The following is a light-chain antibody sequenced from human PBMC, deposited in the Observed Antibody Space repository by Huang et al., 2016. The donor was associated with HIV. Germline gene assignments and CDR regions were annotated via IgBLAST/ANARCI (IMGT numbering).Light chain of an antibody. CDR3: QQRSDWPPWT. J-gene: IGKJ1*01. Sequence: EIVLTQSPATLSLSPGERATLSCRASQSVRNYLAWYQQKPGQAPRLLIYDASNRATGTPARFSGSGSGTDFTLTISSLEPEDFAVYYCQQRSDWPPWTFGQGTKVEI. CDR1: QSVRNY. V-gene: IGKV3-11*01. CDR2: DAS.